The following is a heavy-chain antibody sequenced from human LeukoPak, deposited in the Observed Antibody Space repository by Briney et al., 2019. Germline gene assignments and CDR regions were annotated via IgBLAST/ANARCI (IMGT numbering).Heavy chain of an antibody. D-gene: IGHD4-11*01. J-gene: IGHJ4*02. CDR1: GFTLSSYW. CDR2: IKQDGSEK. V-gene: IGHV3-7*03. CDR3: ARAYMAD. Sequence: GGSLRLSCAASGFTLSSYWMSWVRQAPGKGLEWVANIKQDGSEKYYVDSVKGRFTISRDNAKNSLYLQMNSLRAEDTAVYYCARAYMADWGQGTLVTVSS.